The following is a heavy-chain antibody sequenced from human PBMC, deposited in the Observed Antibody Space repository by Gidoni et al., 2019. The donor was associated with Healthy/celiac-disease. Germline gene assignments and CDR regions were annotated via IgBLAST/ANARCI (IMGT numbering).Heavy chain of an antibody. V-gene: IGHV4-59*08. CDR2: IYYSGST. Sequence: QVQLQESGPGLVKPSETLSLTCTVSDGSLSSYYWSWIRQPPGKGLEWIGYIYYSGSTNYNPSLKSRVTISVDTSKNQFSLKLSSVTAADTAVYYCARNSGRESDGMDVWGQGTTVTVSS. D-gene: IGHD3-10*01. CDR3: ARNSGRESDGMDV. CDR1: DGSLSSYY. J-gene: IGHJ6*02.